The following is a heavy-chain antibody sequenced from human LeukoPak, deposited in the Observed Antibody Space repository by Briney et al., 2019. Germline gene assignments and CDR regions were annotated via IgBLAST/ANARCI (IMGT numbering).Heavy chain of an antibody. CDR1: GFTVSSNY. CDR3: ARGPSPAEPPY. CDR2: IYSGGST. V-gene: IGHV3-66*02. Sequence: AGSLRLSCAASGFTVSSNYMSWVRQAPGKGLEWVSVIYSGGSTYYADSVKGRFTISRDNSKNTLYLQMNSLRAEDTAVYYCARGPSPAEPPYWGQGTLVTVSS. D-gene: IGHD2-2*01. J-gene: IGHJ4*02.